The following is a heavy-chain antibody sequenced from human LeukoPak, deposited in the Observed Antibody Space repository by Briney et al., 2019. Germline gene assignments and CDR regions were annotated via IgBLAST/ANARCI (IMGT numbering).Heavy chain of an antibody. J-gene: IGHJ4*02. CDR2: ISGGST. CDR3: ATSFGPVIAAAGTGAD. D-gene: IGHD6-13*01. CDR1: GFTVSSNE. V-gene: IGHV3-38-3*01. Sequence: GGSLRLSCAASGFTVSSNEMSWVRQAPGKGLEWVSSISGGSTYYADSRKGRFTISRDNSKNTLHLQMSSLRAEDTAVYYCATSFGPVIAAAGTGADWGQGTLVTVSS.